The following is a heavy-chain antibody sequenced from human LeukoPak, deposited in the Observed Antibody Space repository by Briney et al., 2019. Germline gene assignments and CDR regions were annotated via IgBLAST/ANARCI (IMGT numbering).Heavy chain of an antibody. CDR1: GYTFTSYD. CDR2: MNPNSGNT. J-gene: IGHJ5*02. CDR3: ARGTGSADYYDSSGYEAWFDP. V-gene: IGHV1-8*01. Sequence: ASVKVSCKASGYTFTSYDINWVRQATGQGLEWMGWMNPNSGNTGYAQKFQGRVTMTRNTSISTAYMELSSLRSEDTAVYYCARGTGSADYYDSSGYEAWFDPWGQGTLVTVSS. D-gene: IGHD3-22*01.